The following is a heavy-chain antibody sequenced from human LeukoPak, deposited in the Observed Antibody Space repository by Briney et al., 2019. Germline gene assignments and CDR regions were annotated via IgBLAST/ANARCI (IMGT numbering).Heavy chain of an antibody. J-gene: IGHJ3*02. D-gene: IGHD3-3*01. CDR3: AREGPSTIFGVVITPRPNAFDI. CDR1: GGSISSYY. CDR2: IYTSGST. V-gene: IGHV4-4*07. Sequence: SETLSLTCTVSGGSISSYYWSWIRQPAGKGLEWIGRIYTSGSTNYNPSLKSRVTMSVDTSKNQFSLKLSSVTAADTAVYYCAREGPSTIFGVVITPRPNAFDIWGQGTMVTVSS.